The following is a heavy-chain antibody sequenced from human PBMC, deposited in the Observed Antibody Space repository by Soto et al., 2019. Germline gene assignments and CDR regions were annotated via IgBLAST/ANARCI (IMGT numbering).Heavy chain of an antibody. Sequence: SETLSLTCTVSGGSISSGGYYWSWIRQHPGKGLEWIGYIYYSGSTYYNPSLKSRVTISVDTSKNQFSLKLSSVTAADTAVYYCATGTRGYSYGRKYYYYYYGMDVWGQGTTVTVS. CDR2: IYYSGST. J-gene: IGHJ6*02. D-gene: IGHD5-18*01. V-gene: IGHV4-31*03. CDR1: GGSISSGGYY. CDR3: ATGTRGYSYGRKYYYYYYGMDV.